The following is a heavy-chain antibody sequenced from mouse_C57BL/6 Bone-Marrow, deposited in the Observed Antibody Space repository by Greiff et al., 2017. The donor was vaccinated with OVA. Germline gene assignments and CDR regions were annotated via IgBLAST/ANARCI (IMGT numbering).Heavy chain of an antibody. Sequence: EVKVVESGGDLVKPGGSLKLSCAASGFTFSSYGMSWVRQTPDKRLEWVATISSGGSYTYYPDSVKGRFTISRDNAKNTLYLQMSSLKSEDTAMYYCARQGLGYWGKGTTLTVSS. CDR3: ARQGLGY. J-gene: IGHJ2*01. CDR1: GFTFSSYG. V-gene: IGHV5-6*01. CDR2: ISSGGSYT. D-gene: IGHD3-3*01.